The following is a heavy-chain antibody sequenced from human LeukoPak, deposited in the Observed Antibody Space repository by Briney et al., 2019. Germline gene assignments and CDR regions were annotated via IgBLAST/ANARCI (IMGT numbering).Heavy chain of an antibody. CDR2: INPSGGST. J-gene: IGHJ4*02. CDR3: AREGSSGWTFDY. D-gene: IGHD6-19*01. Sequence: ASVKVSCKASGYTFTSYYMHWVRQAPGQGLEWIGIINPSGGSTSYAQKFQGRVTMTRDTSTSTVYMELSSLRSEDTAVYYCAREGSSGWTFDYWGQGTLVTVSS. V-gene: IGHV1-46*01. CDR1: GYTFTSYY.